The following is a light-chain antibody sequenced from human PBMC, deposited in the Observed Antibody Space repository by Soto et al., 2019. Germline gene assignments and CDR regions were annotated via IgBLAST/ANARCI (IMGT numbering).Light chain of an antibody. CDR2: WAS. J-gene: IGKJ1*01. V-gene: IGKV4-1*01. Sequence: DIVMTQSPDSLAVSLGERATINCKSSQSVLFSSNNKNYLAWYQQKPGRPPKLLIYWASTRESGVPDRFSGSGSGTDFTLTISSLQAEDVAVYYCQQYYSTFGRTFDQGTKVDI. CDR1: QSVLFSSNNKNY. CDR3: QQYYSTFGRT.